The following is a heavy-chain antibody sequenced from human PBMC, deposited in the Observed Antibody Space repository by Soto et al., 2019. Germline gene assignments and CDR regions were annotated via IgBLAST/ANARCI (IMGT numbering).Heavy chain of an antibody. CDR2: ITDSGANT. D-gene: IGHD3-10*01. J-gene: IGHJ4*02. Sequence: PGGSLRLSCAASGFTFSSYAMNWVRQAPGRGLEWVSTITDSGANTYYADSVKGRFTVSRDNSKNTLYLQMNSLRAEDTAVYYCAKTLYYGPGTQIVSDNWGQGT. V-gene: IGHV3-23*01. CDR1: GFTFSSYA. CDR3: AKTLYYGPGTQIVSDN.